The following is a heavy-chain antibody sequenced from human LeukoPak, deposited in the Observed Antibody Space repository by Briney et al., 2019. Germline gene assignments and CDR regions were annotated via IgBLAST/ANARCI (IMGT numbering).Heavy chain of an antibody. Sequence: GGSLRLSCAASGFTFNTYVMHWVRQAPGKGLVWVARIDTDGKTTTYADSVRGRFTISRDNAKNMLYVQMNSLRAEDTAVYYCVRDKDGYNFWGQGTLVSVSS. CDR3: VRDKDGYNF. V-gene: IGHV3-74*01. D-gene: IGHD5-24*01. CDR1: GFTFNTYV. J-gene: IGHJ4*02. CDR2: IDTDGKTT.